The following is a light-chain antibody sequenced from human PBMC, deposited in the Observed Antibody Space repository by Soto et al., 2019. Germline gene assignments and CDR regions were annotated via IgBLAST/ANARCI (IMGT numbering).Light chain of an antibody. J-gene: IGLJ2*01. Sequence: QAVVTQPPSVSGAQGQSVSISCTGSSSNIGAGDDIYWYQQFPGTAPKLLISGNNNRPSGVPDRFSVSKSGTSASLAITGLQAEDEADYFCQSYDTSLSVVFGGGTKVTVL. CDR2: GNN. CDR3: QSYDTSLSVV. CDR1: SSNIGAGDD. V-gene: IGLV1-40*01.